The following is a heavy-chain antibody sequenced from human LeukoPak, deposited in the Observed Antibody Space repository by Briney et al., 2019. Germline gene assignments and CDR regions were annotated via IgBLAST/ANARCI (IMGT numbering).Heavy chain of an antibody. CDR3: AREFKPPGMSMIADFYGMDV. J-gene: IGHJ6*02. D-gene: IGHD3-22*01. V-gene: IGHV1-18*01. CDR1: GYTFTSYA. CDR2: ISAFNGNA. Sequence: ASVKVSCKASGYTFTSYAMNWVRQAPGQGLEWMGGISAFNGNANYAQKFQGRVTLTTDTSTRTAYMELRSLRSDDTAVYFCAREFKPPGMSMIADFYGMDVWGQGTTVTVSS.